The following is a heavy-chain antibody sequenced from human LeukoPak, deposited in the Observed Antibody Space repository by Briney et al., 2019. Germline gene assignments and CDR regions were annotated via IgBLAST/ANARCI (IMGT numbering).Heavy chain of an antibody. J-gene: IGHJ4*02. CDR2: TSSSSSYI. V-gene: IGHV3-21*01. CDR3: ARATTYDILTGYFDY. Sequence: PGGSLRLSCAASGFTFSSYTMNWVRQAPGKGLEWVSSTSSSSSYIYYAESVKGRFTMSRDNAKNSLYLQMNSLRAEDTAVYYCARATTYDILTGYFDYWGQGTLVTVSS. CDR1: GFTFSSYT. D-gene: IGHD3-9*01.